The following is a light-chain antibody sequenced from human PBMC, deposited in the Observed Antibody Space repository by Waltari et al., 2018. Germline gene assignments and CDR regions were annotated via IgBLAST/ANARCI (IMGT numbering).Light chain of an antibody. Sequence: SYELTQSASVSVSPGQTASITCSGDKLGDKYASWYQQKPGQSPVLVMYQDSKRPSGIPERFTGSKAGNTATLTISGTQAMDEADYYCQAWDSSTGIFGGGTKLTVL. J-gene: IGLJ2*01. CDR1: KLGDKY. V-gene: IGLV3-1*01. CDR2: QDS. CDR3: QAWDSSTGI.